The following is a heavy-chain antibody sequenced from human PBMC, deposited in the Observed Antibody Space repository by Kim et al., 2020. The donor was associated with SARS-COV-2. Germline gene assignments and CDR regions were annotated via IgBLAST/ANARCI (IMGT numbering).Heavy chain of an antibody. CDR2: STTPK. V-gene: IGHV3-48*02. Sequence: STTPKYYEDSVKGRFTISRDKDKNSLYLQMNSLRDEDSAVYYWARGDGGYWGQGTLVTVSS. J-gene: IGHJ4*02. D-gene: IGHD2-21*01. CDR3: ARGDGGY.